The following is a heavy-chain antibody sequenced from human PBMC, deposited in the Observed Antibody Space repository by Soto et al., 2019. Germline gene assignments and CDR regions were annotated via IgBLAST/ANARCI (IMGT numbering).Heavy chain of an antibody. V-gene: IGHV1-69*13. J-gene: IGHJ5*02. D-gene: IGHD3-10*01. CDR1: GGTFSSYA. CDR2: IIPIFGTA. Sequence: SVKVSCKASGGTFSSYAISWVRQAPGQGLEWMGGIIPIFGTANYAQKFQGRVTITADESTSTAYMELSSLRSEDTAVYYCASVKGIRATMVRGVMTRWFDPWGQGTLVTVSS. CDR3: ASVKGIRATMVRGVMTRWFDP.